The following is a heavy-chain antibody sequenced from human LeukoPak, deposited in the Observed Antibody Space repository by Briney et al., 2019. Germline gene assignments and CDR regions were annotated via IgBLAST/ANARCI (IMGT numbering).Heavy chain of an antibody. CDR2: IWYDGSNK. J-gene: IGHJ4*02. V-gene: IGHV3-33*08. CDR3: ARDHLPGIAVALVDY. Sequence: GGSLRLSCAASGFTFSTYGMPWVRQAPGKGLEWVAVIWYDGSNKYYADSVKGRFTISRDNSKNTLYLQMNSLRAEDTAVYYCARDHLPGIAVALVDYWGQGTLVTVSS. D-gene: IGHD6-19*01. CDR1: GFTFSTYG.